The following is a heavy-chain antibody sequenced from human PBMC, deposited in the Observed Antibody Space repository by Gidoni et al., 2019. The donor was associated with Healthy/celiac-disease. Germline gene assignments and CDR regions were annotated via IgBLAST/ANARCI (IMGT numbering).Heavy chain of an antibody. CDR1: GFTFSSYG. CDR3: ARDQITIFGVVITGYFDY. CDR2: IWYDGSNK. J-gene: IGHJ4*02. V-gene: IGHV3-33*01. D-gene: IGHD3-3*01. Sequence: QVQLVESGGGVVQPGRSLRLSCAASGFTFSSYGMHWVRQAPGKGLEWVAVIWYDGSNKYYADSVKGRFTISRDNSKNTLYLQMNSLRAEDTAVYYCARDQITIFGVVITGYFDYWGQGTLVTVSS.